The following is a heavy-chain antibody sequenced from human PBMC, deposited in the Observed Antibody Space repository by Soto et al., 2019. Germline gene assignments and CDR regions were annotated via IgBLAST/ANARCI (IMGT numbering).Heavy chain of an antibody. Sequence: EVQLVESGGGLVEPGGSLRLSCAASGFIFSVYSMTWVRQAPGKGLEWVSYISAGSNTIYYRDSVKGRFTISRDNAKNSLYLQMNSLRDEGTAVYYCARDSGVTGADDYWGQGTLVSVSS. D-gene: IGHD6-19*01. J-gene: IGHJ4*02. CDR1: GFIFSVYS. CDR3: ARDSGVTGADDY. V-gene: IGHV3-48*02. CDR2: ISAGSNTI.